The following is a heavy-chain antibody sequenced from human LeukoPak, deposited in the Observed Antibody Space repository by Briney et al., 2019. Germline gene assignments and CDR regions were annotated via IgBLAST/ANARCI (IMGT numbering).Heavy chain of an antibody. CDR2: ISSNGDNT. Sequence: PGGSLRLSCAASGFTFSTYAMHWVRQAPGKRLECISSISSNGDNTYYAKSVKGRFTISRDNSKNTLYLQMNSLRAEDTAVYYCARDVFSYSSGWFDYWGQGTLVTVSS. CDR1: GFTFSTYA. CDR3: ARDVFSYSSGWFDY. D-gene: IGHD6-19*01. J-gene: IGHJ4*02. V-gene: IGHV3-64*01.